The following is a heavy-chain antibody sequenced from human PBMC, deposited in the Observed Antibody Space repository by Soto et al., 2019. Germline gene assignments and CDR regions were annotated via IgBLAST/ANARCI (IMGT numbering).Heavy chain of an antibody. CDR3: AKGTRSSWKNFDY. V-gene: IGHV3-23*01. D-gene: IGHD6-13*01. CDR2: ISGSGDST. J-gene: IGHJ4*02. Sequence: EVQLLESGGGLVQPGGSLRLSCAASGFTFSSYAMIWVRQAPGKGLEWVSTISGSGDSTYYADSVKGRFAISRDNSKNTLYLQMSSLRAEDTAVWHCAKGTRSSWKNFDYWGQGTLVTVSS. CDR1: GFTFSSYA.